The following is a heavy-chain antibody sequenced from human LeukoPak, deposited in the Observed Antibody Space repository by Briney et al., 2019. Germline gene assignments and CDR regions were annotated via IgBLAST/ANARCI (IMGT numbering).Heavy chain of an antibody. V-gene: IGHV1-18*01. CDR2: ISAYNGNT. CDR1: GYTFTSYG. D-gene: IGHD2-2*01. Sequence: ASVKVSCKASGYTFTSYGISWVRQAPGQGLEWMGWISAYNGNTNYAQKLQGRVTMTTDTSTSTAYMELRSLRSDDTAVYYCARDLGCSSTSCPPIDWLDPWGQGTLVTVSS. J-gene: IGHJ5*02. CDR3: ARDLGCSSTSCPPIDWLDP.